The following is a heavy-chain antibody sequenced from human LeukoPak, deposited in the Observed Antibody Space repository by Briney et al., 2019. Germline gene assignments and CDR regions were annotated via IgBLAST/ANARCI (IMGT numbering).Heavy chain of an antibody. V-gene: IGHV1-2*02. D-gene: IGHD1-26*01. J-gene: IGHJ3*02. CDR2: INPNSGGT. CDR3: ARDLLSAKDAFDI. Sequence: GASVKVSCKASGYTFTGYYMHWVRQAPGQRLEWMGWINPNSGGTNYAQKFQGRVTMTRDTSISTAYMKLSRLGSDDTAVYYCARDLLSAKDAFDIWGQGTMVTVSS. CDR1: GYTFTGYY.